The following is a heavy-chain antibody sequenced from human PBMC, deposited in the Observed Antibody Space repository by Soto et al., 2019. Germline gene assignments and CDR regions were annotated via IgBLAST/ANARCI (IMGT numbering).Heavy chain of an antibody. CDR1: GFSFSFSG. CDR3: ARGLAKVAVGAFEI. D-gene: IGHD1-26*01. V-gene: IGHV3-33*01. J-gene: IGHJ3*02. CDR2: LWYDGSSE. Sequence: QVHLVESGGGVVQTGRSLRLSCAASGFSFSFSGMHWVRQAPGKGLEWVAGLWYDGSSENYADAVKSRFTISRHNSKNTLHLQIDSMRVEDTAMYYCARGLAKVAVGAFEIWGQGTMVIVSS.